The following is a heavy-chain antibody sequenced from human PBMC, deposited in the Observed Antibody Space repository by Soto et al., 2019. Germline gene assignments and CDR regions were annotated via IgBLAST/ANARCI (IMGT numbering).Heavy chain of an antibody. CDR2: IIPIFGTT. J-gene: IGHJ6*02. CDR1: GGTFGHYA. V-gene: IGHV1-69*01. CDR3: ARNMDYYYGRGSGNGHGV. D-gene: IGHD3-10*02. Sequence: QVQLMQSGAEVKKPGSSVKVSCKASGGTFGHYALSWVRQAPGQGLEWMGGIIPIFGTTYYAQRFQGRVTLNADESTSTAYMELSRLTSDDTAIYYCARNMDYYYGRGSGNGHGVWGQGTTVTVFS.